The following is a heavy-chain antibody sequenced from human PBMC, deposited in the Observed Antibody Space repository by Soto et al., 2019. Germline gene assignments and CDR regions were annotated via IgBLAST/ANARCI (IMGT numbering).Heavy chain of an antibody. J-gene: IGHJ3*02. CDR1: GFTFDDHA. D-gene: IGHD5-12*01. CDR3: ARERDGYDTLSAFDI. Sequence: VQLVESGGGLVQPGRSLRLSCAASGFTFDDHAMHWIRQAPGKGLERVSGINWNSGSIGYAGSVKGRFTISRDNAKSSLFLQMNCLRAEDTALYYCARERDGYDTLSAFDIWGQGTMVTVSS. V-gene: IGHV3-9*01. CDR2: INWNSGSI.